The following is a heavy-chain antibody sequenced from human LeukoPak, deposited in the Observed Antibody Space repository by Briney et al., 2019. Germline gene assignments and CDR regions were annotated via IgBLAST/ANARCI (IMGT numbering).Heavy chain of an antibody. D-gene: IGHD2-15*01. Sequence: ASVKVSCKVSGYTLTELSMHWVRQAPGKGLEWMGGFDPEDGETIYAQKFQGRVTITRNTSISTAYMELSSLRSEDTAVYYCARGSLQYCSGGSCYSEYYYYMDVWGKGTTVTVSS. V-gene: IGHV1-24*01. CDR3: ARGSLQYCSGGSCYSEYYYYMDV. CDR1: GYTLTELS. CDR2: FDPEDGET. J-gene: IGHJ6*03.